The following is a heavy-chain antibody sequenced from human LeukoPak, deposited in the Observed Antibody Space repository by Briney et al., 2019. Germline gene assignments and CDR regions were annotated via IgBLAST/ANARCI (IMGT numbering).Heavy chain of an antibody. CDR2: IIPIFGTA. Sequence: SVKVSCKASGGTFSSYAINWVRQAPGQGLEWMGRIIPIFGTANYAQKFQGRVTITTDESTSTAYMELSSLRSEDTAVYYCARDVEDGYKDAFDIWGQGTMVTVSS. J-gene: IGHJ3*02. V-gene: IGHV1-69*05. D-gene: IGHD5-24*01. CDR1: GGTFSSYA. CDR3: ARDVEDGYKDAFDI.